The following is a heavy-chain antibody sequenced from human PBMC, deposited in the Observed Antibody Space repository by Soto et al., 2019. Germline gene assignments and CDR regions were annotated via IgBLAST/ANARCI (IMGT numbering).Heavy chain of an antibody. CDR2: IFSNDEK. V-gene: IGHV2-26*01. D-gene: IGHD1-1*01. Sequence: QVTLKESGPVLVKPTETLTLTCTVSGFSLSNARMGVSWIRQPPGKALEWLAHIFSNDEKSYCTSLKSRITISKDTSKSQVVLTMTNMDPVHTATYYCARTIWNLKEGYYFDYWGQGTLVTVSS. CDR1: GFSLSNARMG. J-gene: IGHJ4*02. CDR3: ARTIWNLKEGYYFDY.